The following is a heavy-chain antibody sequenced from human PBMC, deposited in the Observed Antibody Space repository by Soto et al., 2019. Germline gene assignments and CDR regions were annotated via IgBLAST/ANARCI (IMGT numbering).Heavy chain of an antibody. Sequence: QLQLQESGPGLVKPSETLSLTCTVSGGSISSSSYYWGWIRQPPGKGLEWIGSIYYSGSTYYNPSLKSRVTISVDTSKNQFSRKLSSVTAADTAVYYCASHGVALFDYWGQGTLVTVSS. CDR1: GGSISSSSYY. V-gene: IGHV4-39*01. D-gene: IGHD5-12*01. CDR2: IYYSGST. J-gene: IGHJ4*02. CDR3: ASHGVALFDY.